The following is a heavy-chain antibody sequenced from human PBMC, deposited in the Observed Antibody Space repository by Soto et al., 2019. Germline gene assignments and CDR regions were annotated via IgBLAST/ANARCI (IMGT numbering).Heavy chain of an antibody. J-gene: IGHJ5*02. V-gene: IGHV1-69*08. CDR1: GVTFSSYT. Sequence: QVQLVQTGAEVKKPGSSVKVSCKASGVTFSSYTISWVRQAPGQGLEWMGRIIPILGIANYAQKFQGRVTITADKYTSTAYMELSSLRSEDTAVYYCARDCSSTSCYAYPWGQGTLVTVSS. CDR3: ARDCSSTSCYAYP. CDR2: IIPILGIA. D-gene: IGHD2-2*01.